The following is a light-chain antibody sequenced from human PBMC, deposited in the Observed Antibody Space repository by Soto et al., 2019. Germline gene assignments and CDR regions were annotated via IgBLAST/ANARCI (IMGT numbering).Light chain of an antibody. CDR1: SGHSSYA. CDR2: FNSDGSH. J-gene: IGLJ2*01. Sequence: QSVLTQSPSASASLGASVKLTCTLSSGHSSYAIAWHQQQPEKGPRYLMKFNSDGSHSKGDGIPDRFSGSSSGAERYLTISSLQSEDEADYYWQTWGTGMVFGGGTKVTVL. V-gene: IGLV4-69*01. CDR3: QTWGTGMV.